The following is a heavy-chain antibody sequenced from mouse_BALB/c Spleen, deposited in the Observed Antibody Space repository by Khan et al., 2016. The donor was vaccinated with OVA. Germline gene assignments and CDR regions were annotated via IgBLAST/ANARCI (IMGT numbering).Heavy chain of an antibody. CDR1: GYSITSDYA. Sequence: QLEESGPGLVKPSQSLSLTCTVTGYSITSDYAWNWIRQFPGNKLEWMGYISSSGSTNYNPALKSRISITRDPSKNQFFLQLNSVTTEDTATYYCARDGSRYNYAMDYGGQGTSVTVSS. V-gene: IGHV3-2*02. J-gene: IGHJ4*01. D-gene: IGHD2-3*01. CDR3: ARDGSRYNYAMDY. CDR2: ISSSGST.